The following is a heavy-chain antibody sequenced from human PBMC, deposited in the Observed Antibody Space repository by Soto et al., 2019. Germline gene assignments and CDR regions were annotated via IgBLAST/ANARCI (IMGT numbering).Heavy chain of an antibody. CDR3: ARAPSGGDYVWGGY. CDR1: GFTFSSYW. V-gene: IGHV3-7*01. Sequence: VQLVESGGGLVQPGGSLRLSCAASGFTFSSYWMSWVRQAPGKGLEWVANIKQDGSEKYYVDSVKGRFTISRDNAKNSLYLQMNSLRAEDTAVYYCARAPSGGDYVWGGYWGQGTLVTVSS. CDR2: IKQDGSEK. D-gene: IGHD3-16*01. J-gene: IGHJ4*02.